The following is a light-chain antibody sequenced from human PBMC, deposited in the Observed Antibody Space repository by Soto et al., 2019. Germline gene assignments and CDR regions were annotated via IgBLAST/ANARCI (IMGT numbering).Light chain of an antibody. CDR3: QQYENLPT. V-gene: IGKV1-33*01. J-gene: IGKJ5*01. CDR2: DAS. Sequence: IQVTESASSLSSSVGDRVTITFQASLNTNNYFKCYQKKTGRAPKLLIYDASNLEAGVTSRFRGSGYGKDFNFTISRLLPEDIATYECQQYENLPTFGQGTRLEI. CDR1: LNTNNY.